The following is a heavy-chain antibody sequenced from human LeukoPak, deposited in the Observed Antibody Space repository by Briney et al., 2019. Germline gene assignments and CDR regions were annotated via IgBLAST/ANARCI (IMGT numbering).Heavy chain of an antibody. CDR3: ARGPGYCSSTSCFSYYFDY. CDR2: INHSGST. Sequence: PSETLSLTCAVYGGSFSGYYWSWIRQPPGKGLEWIGEINHSGSTNYNPSLKSRATISVDTSKNQFSLKLSSVTAADTAVYYCARGPGYCSSTSCFSYYFDYWGQGTLVTVSS. J-gene: IGHJ4*02. V-gene: IGHV4-34*01. D-gene: IGHD2-2*01. CDR1: GGSFSGYY.